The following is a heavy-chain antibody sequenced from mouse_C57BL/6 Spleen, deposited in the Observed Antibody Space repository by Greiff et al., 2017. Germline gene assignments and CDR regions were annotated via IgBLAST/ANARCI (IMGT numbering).Heavy chain of an antibody. CDR1: GYSFTSYW. D-gene: IGHD2-3*01. J-gene: IGHJ1*03. CDR2: IDPSDSYT. Sequence: QVQLQQPGAELVMPGASVKLSCKASGYSFTSYWMHWVKQRPGQGLEWLGEIDPSDSYTNYNQKFKGKSTLTVDKSSSTAYMQLSSLTSEDSAVYCCTRRDGYSDWYFDVWGTGATVTVSS. CDR3: TRRDGYSDWYFDV. V-gene: IGHV1-69*01.